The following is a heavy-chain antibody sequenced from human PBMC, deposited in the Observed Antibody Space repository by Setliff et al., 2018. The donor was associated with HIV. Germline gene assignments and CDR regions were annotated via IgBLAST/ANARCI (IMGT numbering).Heavy chain of an antibody. D-gene: IGHD3-22*01. Sequence: PSETLSLTCTVSGGSISNSRYYWSWIRQPPGKGLEWIGSIYYGGSTYYNPSLKSRVTISVDTSKNQFSLKLSSVTAADAAVYYCASRVYYYDSSGYLREEGFDPWGQGTLVTVSS. CDR1: GGSISNSRYY. CDR3: ASRVYYYDSSGYLREEGFDP. CDR2: IYYGGST. J-gene: IGHJ5*02. V-gene: IGHV4-39*01.